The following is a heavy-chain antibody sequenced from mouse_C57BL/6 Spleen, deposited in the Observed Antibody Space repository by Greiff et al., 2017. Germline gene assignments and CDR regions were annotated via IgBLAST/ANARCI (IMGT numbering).Heavy chain of an antibody. CDR3: ARSITTVVATNFDY. D-gene: IGHD1-1*01. Sequence: EVQLQQSGPELVKPGASVKISCKASGYTFTDYYMNWVKQSHGKSLEWIGDINPNNGGTSYNQKFKGKATLTVDKSSSTAYMELRSLTSEDSAVYYCARSITTVVATNFDYWGQGTTLTVSS. J-gene: IGHJ2*01. CDR2: INPNNGGT. V-gene: IGHV1-26*01. CDR1: GYTFTDYY.